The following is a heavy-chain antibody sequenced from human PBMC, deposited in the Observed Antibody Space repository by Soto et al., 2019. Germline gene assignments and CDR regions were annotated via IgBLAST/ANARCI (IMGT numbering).Heavy chain of an antibody. D-gene: IGHD3-9*01. CDR2: IYSDGST. Sequence: EVQLVESGGGLVQPGGSLRLSCAASGFTVNSNYMSWVRQAPGKGLEWVSVIYSDGSTYYADSVKGRFIISRDNSTTTLDFQMSSRRAEDTAVYYCATLTKYDLLTGFDPCWGQGTLVTVSS. CDR3: ATLTKYDLLTGFDPC. V-gene: IGHV3-66*01. J-gene: IGHJ4*02. CDR1: GFTVNSNY.